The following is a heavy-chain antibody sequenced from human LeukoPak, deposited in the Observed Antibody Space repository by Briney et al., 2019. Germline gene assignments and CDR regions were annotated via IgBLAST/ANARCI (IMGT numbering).Heavy chain of an antibody. J-gene: IGHJ5*02. CDR1: GFTFSSYA. V-gene: IGHV3-30-3*01. CDR2: ISYDGSNK. D-gene: IGHD2/OR15-2a*01. CDR3: ARGLLERGPFDP. Sequence: GGSLRLSCAASGFTFSSYAMHWVRQAPGKGLEWVAVISYDGSNKYYADSVKGRFTISRDNSKNTLYLQMNSLRAEDTAVYYCARGLLERGPFDPWGQGTPVTVSS.